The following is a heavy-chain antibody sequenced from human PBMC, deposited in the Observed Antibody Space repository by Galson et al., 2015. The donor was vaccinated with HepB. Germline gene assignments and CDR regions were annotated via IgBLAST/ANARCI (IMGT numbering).Heavy chain of an antibody. CDR2: IYFSGST. CDR1: GGSINSRNFY. CDR3: ATYYYGSGSYVEYFYH. D-gene: IGHD3-10*01. V-gene: IGHV4-30-4*01. J-gene: IGHJ1*01. Sequence: TLSLTCTVSGGSINSRNFYWSWIRQPPGKGLEWIGYIYFSGSTYYNPSLNSRVTISVEKSKNQFSLELTSVTAADTAVYYCATYYYGSGSYVEYFYHWGQGTPVTVSS.